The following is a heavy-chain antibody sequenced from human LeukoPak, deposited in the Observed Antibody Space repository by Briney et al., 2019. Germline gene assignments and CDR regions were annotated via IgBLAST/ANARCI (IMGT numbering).Heavy chain of an antibody. D-gene: IGHD3-9*01. CDR3: AKMRVILTGYYYMGLDY. J-gene: IGHJ4*02. CDR2: IRFDGTNE. V-gene: IGHV3-30*02. Sequence: PGGSLRLSCAASGFTFSTSGMHWVRQAPGKGLEWVALIRFDGTNEYYAESVKGRFTISRDNSKNMVYLQMNSLRPEDTAVYYCAKMRVILTGYYYMGLDYWGRGTLVAVPS. CDR1: GFTFSTSG.